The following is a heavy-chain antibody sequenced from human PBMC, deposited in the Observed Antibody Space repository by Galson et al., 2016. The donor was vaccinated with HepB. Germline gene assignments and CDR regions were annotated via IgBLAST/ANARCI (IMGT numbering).Heavy chain of an antibody. J-gene: IGHJ4*02. D-gene: IGHD3-10*01. V-gene: IGHV5-51*01. CDR1: GYTLSSYW. CDR3: ASGNRGLWFGELNY. Sequence: QSGAEVKKPGESLKISCKGSGYTLSSYWIGWVRQMPGKGLEWMGIIYLGDSDTRYSPSFQGHVTISADKSISTAYMHWASLEASDTAMYYCASGNRGLWFGELNYWGQGTLVTVSS. CDR2: IYLGDSDT.